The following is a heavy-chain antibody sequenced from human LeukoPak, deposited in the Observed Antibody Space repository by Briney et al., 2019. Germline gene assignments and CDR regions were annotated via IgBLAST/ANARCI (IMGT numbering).Heavy chain of an antibody. Sequence: ASVKVSCKASGFTFTDYYIHWVRQAPGQGLERMGWINPNSGGTNYAQKFQGRVTMTRDTSISTAYMELSRLRSDDTAVYYCARAYDYGDYDYFDYWGQGTLVTVSS. V-gene: IGHV1-2*02. CDR3: ARAYDYGDYDYFDY. CDR1: GFTFTDYY. CDR2: INPNSGGT. D-gene: IGHD4-17*01. J-gene: IGHJ4*02.